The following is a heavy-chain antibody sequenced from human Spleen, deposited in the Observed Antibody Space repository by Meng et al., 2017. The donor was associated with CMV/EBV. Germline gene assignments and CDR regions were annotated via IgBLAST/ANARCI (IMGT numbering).Heavy chain of an antibody. V-gene: IGHV2-5*01. D-gene: IGHD2-2*02. CDR2: IYWNDDK. J-gene: IGHJ5*02. CDR3: AHRREVPAAIGWFDP. CDR1: GFSLSTSGVG. Sequence: SGPTLVKPTQTLTLTCTLSGFSLSTSGVGVGWIRQPPGKALEWLALIYWNDDKRYSPALKSRLTITKDNSKNQVVLTMTNMDPVDTATYYCAHRREVPAAIGWFDPWGQGTLVTVSS.